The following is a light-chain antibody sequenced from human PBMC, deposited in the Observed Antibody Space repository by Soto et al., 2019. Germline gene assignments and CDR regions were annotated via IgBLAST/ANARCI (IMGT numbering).Light chain of an antibody. J-gene: IGKJ1*01. CDR3: QQYNNWPGT. CDR1: QSVGYY. CDR2: GAS. Sequence: IVLTQSPATLSVSPGERVTLSCRASQSVGYYLAWYQQRPGQTPRLLIYGASSRATGIPDRFSGSGSGTEFTLTISSLQSEDFAVYYCQQYNNWPGTFGQGTKVDIK. V-gene: IGKV3D-15*01.